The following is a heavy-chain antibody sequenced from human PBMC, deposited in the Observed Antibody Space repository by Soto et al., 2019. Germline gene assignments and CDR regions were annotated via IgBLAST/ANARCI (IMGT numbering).Heavy chain of an antibody. CDR3: ARDSDDYGDFGWYFDL. CDR2: IKQDGSTK. CDR1: GFTFSKCW. Sequence: EVQLVESGGGLVQPGGSLRLSCAASGFTFSKCWVSWVRQAPGKGLEWLADIKQDGSTKYFLDSVKGRFTISRDNAENSLSLQMNSLRAEDTAVYYCARDSDDYGDFGWYFDLWGRGTLVTISS. D-gene: IGHD4-17*01. V-gene: IGHV3-7*01. J-gene: IGHJ2*01.